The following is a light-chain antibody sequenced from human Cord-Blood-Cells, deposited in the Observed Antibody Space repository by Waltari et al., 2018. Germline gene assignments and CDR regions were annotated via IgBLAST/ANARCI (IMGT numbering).Light chain of an antibody. CDR3: QQYGSSPPLT. CDR2: GAS. Sequence: EIVLTQSPGTLSLSQGERATLSCRASQSVSSSYLAWYQQKPGQSPRLLIYGASSRATRIPDRLSGSGSGTDFTLTISRLEPEDFAVYYCQQYGSSPPLTFGGGTKLEIK. J-gene: IGKJ4*01. V-gene: IGKV3-20*01. CDR1: QSVSSSY.